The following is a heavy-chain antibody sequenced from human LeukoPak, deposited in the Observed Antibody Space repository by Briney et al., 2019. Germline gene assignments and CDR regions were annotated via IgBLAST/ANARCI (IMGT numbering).Heavy chain of an antibody. V-gene: IGHV3-7*01. CDR3: ARGGTVTTNNWFDP. D-gene: IGHD4-17*01. Sequence: GGTLRLSCAASGFTFSIYWMSWVRQAPGKGLEWVANMKQDGSEKYYVDSVKGRFTISRDNAKNSLYLQMNSLRAEDTAVYYCARGGTVTTNNWFDPWGQGTLVTVSS. J-gene: IGHJ5*02. CDR2: MKQDGSEK. CDR1: GFTFSIYW.